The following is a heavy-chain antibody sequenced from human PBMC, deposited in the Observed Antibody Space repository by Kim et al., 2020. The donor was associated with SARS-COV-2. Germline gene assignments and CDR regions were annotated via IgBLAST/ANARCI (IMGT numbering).Heavy chain of an antibody. D-gene: IGHD3-22*01. CDR1: GFTFNSYA. V-gene: IGHV3-23*01. CDR3: AKDRDYYDSSGYYDYYYYGMDA. CDR2: ITGSGGST. J-gene: IGHJ6*04. Sequence: GGSLRLSCAASGFTFNSYALSWVRQAPGKGLEWVSAITGSGGSTYYADPVKGRFTISRDNSKNTLYLQMNSLRAEDTAVYYCAKDRDYYDSSGYYDYYYYGMDALGKGTTVTVSS.